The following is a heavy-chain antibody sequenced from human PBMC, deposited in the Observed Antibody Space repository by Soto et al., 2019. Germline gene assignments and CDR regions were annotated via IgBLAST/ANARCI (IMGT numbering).Heavy chain of an antibody. CDR2: FSGSDGST. D-gene: IGHD2-21*01. J-gene: IGHJ4*02. CDR1: GFTFNNYA. CDR3: AKDLASETLTYFDS. V-gene: IGHV3-23*01. Sequence: PGGSLGLSCAASGFTFNNYAMNWVRQAPGKGLEWVSAFSGSDGSTFYADSVKGRFTISGDNSKNTLYLQMNSLRVEDTAVYYCAKDLASETLTYFDSWGQGTLVTVSS.